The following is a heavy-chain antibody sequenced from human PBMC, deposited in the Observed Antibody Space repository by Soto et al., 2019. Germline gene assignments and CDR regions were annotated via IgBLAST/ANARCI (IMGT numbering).Heavy chain of an antibody. Sequence: QMQLVQSGPEVKKPGTSVKVSCKASGFTFTSSAVQWVRQARGQRLEWIGWIVVGSGNTNYAQKFQERVTITRDMSIXTAYMELSSLRSEDTAVYYCGAEEAAYCGGDCYFYWGEGTLVTVSS. CDR2: IVVGSGNT. CDR3: GAEEAAYCGGDCYFY. V-gene: IGHV1-58*01. D-gene: IGHD2-21*02. CDR1: GFTFTSSA. J-gene: IGHJ4*02.